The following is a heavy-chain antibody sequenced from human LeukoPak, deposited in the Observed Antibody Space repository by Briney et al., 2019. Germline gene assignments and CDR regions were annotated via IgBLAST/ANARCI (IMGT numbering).Heavy chain of an antibody. CDR3: AKDLMRDRWFGES. CDR1: GFTFSTYG. CDR2: IRYDGNEK. V-gene: IGHV3-30*02. D-gene: IGHD3-10*01. Sequence: TGGSLRLSCAASGFTFSTYGMHWVRQAPGKGLEWVAFIRYDGNEKYCADSVKGRFTISKDTSKNTLYLQMNSLRAEDTAVYFCAKDLMRDRWFGESWGQGTLVTVSS. J-gene: IGHJ5*02.